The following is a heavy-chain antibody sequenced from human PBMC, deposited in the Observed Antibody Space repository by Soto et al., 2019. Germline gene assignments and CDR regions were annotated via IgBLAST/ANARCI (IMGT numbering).Heavy chain of an antibody. CDR1: GFTFSSYW. CDR2: IKQDGSEK. D-gene: IGHD3-10*01. Sequence: GGSLRLSCAASGFTFSSYWMSWVRQAPGKGLEWVANIKQDGSEKYYVDSVKGRFTISRDNAKNSLYLQMNSLRAEDTAVYYCAREVELRGLTMVRGEKFDPWGQGTLVTVSS. V-gene: IGHV3-7*01. CDR3: AREVELRGLTMVRGEKFDP. J-gene: IGHJ5*02.